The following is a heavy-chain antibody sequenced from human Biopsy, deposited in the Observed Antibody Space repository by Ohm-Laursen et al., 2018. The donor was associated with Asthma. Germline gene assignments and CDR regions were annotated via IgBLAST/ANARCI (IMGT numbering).Heavy chain of an antibody. CDR1: GFAVSRDH. J-gene: IGHJ4*02. Sequence: SLRLSCSASGFAVSRDHMFWVRQALGKGLEWVSVIYSGGTSHTADSVRGRFTISRDYSKNTLYLQMHILRAEDTAVYYCARGDSSNWSHYYFDYWGQGTLVTVSS. CDR3: ARGDSSNWSHYYFDY. D-gene: IGHD3-22*01. CDR2: IYSGGTS. V-gene: IGHV3-53*01.